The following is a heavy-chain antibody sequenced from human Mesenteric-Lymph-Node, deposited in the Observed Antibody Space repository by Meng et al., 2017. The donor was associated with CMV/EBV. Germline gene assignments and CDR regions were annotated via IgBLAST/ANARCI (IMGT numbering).Heavy chain of an antibody. CDR3: ARGRIIFDY. CDR2: VSYNGGT. Sequence: GSLRLSCAASGFTFETYAMSWVRQAPGKGLEWLGYVSYNGGTNYNPSLKSRVTLFVDTSKNQFSLRLSSVTAADTALYYCARGRIIFDYWGQGTLVTVSS. CDR1: GFTFETYA. J-gene: IGHJ4*02. V-gene: IGHV4-59*01.